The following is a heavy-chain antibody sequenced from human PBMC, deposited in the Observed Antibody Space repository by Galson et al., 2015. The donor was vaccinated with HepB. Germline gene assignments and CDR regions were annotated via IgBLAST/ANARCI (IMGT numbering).Heavy chain of an antibody. J-gene: IGHJ4*02. CDR3: AREGYSSGWGDYFDY. Sequence: SVKVSCKASGGTFSSYAISWVRQAPGQGLEWMGRIIPILGIANYAQKFQGRVTITADKSTSTAYMELSSLRSEDTAVYYCAREGYSSGWGDYFDYWGQGTLVTVSS. CDR1: GGTFSSYA. V-gene: IGHV1-69*04. D-gene: IGHD6-19*01. CDR2: IIPILGIA.